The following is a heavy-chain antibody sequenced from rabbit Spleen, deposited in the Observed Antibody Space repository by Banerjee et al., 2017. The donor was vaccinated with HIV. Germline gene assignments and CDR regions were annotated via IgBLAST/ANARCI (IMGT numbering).Heavy chain of an antibody. D-gene: IGHD8-1*01. CDR2: IYAGSGST. CDR3: ARSTDIGGSDHLYL. Sequence: QEQLEESGGDLVKPGGTLTLTCTASGFSFSGSYYMSWVRQAPGKGLEWIGCIYAGSGSTYYASWAKGRFTISKASSTTVTLQMTSLTAADTATYFCARSTDIGGSDHLYLWGPGTLVTVS. V-gene: IGHV1S45*01. J-gene: IGHJ4*01. CDR1: GFSFSGSYY.